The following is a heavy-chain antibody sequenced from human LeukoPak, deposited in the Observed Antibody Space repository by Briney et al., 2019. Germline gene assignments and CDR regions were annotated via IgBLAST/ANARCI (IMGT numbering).Heavy chain of an antibody. CDR2: ISSSGTTI. J-gene: IGHJ6*02. V-gene: IGHV3-11*01. Sequence: GGSLRLSCAASRFIFSDFYMSWIRQAPGKGLEWVSYISSSGTTIYYADSVKGRFTISRDNAKNSLYLQMNSLRADDTAVYYCARSHGATYFYYYGLDVWGQGTTVTVSS. CDR3: ARSHGATYFYYYGLDV. D-gene: IGHD1-26*01. CDR1: RFIFSDFY.